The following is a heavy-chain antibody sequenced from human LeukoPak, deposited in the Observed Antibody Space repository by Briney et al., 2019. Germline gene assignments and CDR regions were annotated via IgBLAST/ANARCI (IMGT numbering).Heavy chain of an antibody. Sequence: GGSLRLSCAASGFTFSSYAMSWVRQAPGKGLEWVSAISGSGGSTYYADSVKGRFTISRDKSKDTLYLQMNSLRAGDTAIYYCAKALLTIVVVTAPDYWGQGTLVTVSS. D-gene: IGHD2-21*02. CDR3: AKALLTIVVVTAPDY. CDR1: GFTFSSYA. J-gene: IGHJ4*02. CDR2: ISGSGGST. V-gene: IGHV3-23*01.